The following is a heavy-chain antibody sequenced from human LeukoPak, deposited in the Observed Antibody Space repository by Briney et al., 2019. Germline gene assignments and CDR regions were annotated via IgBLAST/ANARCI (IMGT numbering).Heavy chain of an antibody. V-gene: IGHV1-46*01. CDR2: INPSGGST. J-gene: IGHJ4*02. D-gene: IGHD3-3*01. CDR3: ARGVESGYHFDY. Sequence: ASVKVSCKASGYTFTSYCMHWVRQAPGQGLEWMGIINPSGGSTSYAQRFQGRVTMTRDMSTSTVYMELSSLRSEDTAVYYCARGVESGYHFDYWGQGTLVTVSS. CDR1: GYTFTSYC.